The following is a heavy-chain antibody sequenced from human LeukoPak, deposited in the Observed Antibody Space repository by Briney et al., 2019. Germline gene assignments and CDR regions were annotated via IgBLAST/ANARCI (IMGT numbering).Heavy chain of an antibody. CDR3: ARFSSSSPDDAFDI. CDR1: GGSISSGDYY. Sequence: PSETLSLTCTVSGGSISSGDYYWSWIRQPPGKGLEWIGYIYYSGSTYYNPSLKSRVTISVDTSKNQFSLKLSSVTAADTAVYYCARFSSSSPDDAFDIWGQGTMVTVSS. CDR2: IYYSGST. J-gene: IGHJ3*02. V-gene: IGHV4-30-4*08. D-gene: IGHD6-6*01.